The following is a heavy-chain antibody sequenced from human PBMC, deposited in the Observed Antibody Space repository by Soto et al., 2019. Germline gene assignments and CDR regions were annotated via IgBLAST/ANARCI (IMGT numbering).Heavy chain of an antibody. V-gene: IGHV1-8*01. CDR3: ASSNIVAAPYGMDV. J-gene: IGHJ6*02. CDR1: GYTFTSYD. CDR2: MNPNSGNT. Sequence: ASVKVSCKASGYTFTSYDINWVRQATGQGLEWMGWMNPNSGNTGYAQKFQGRVTITRDTSASTAYMELSSLRSEDTAVYYCASSNIVAAPYGMDVWGQGTTVTVSS. D-gene: IGHD6-13*01.